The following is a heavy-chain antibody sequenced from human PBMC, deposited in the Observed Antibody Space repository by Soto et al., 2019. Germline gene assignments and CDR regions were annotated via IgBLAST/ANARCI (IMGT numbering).Heavy chain of an antibody. CDR1: GGTFSSYA. CDR3: ARRAYCGGDCYSPLQFDY. Sequence: QVQLVQSGAEVKKPGSSVKVSCKASGGTFSSYAISWVRQAPGQGLEWMGGIIPIFGTANYAQQFQGRVTITADESTSTAYMELSSLRSEDTAVYYCARRAYCGGDCYSPLQFDYWGQGTLVTVSS. V-gene: IGHV1-69*01. CDR2: IIPIFGTA. J-gene: IGHJ4*02. D-gene: IGHD2-21*02.